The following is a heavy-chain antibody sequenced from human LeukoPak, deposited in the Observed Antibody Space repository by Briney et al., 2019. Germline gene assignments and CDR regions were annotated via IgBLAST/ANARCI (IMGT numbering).Heavy chain of an antibody. V-gene: IGHV4-4*07. CDR2: IYTSGST. Sequence: PSETLSLTCAVYGGSFSGYYWSWIRQPPGKGLEWIGRIYTSGSTNYNPSLKSRVTMPVDTSKNQFSLKLSSVTAADTAVYYCARDRNWNYRYYYYMDVWGKGTTVTVSS. J-gene: IGHJ6*03. CDR3: ARDRNWNYRYYYYMDV. D-gene: IGHD1-7*01. CDR1: GGSFSGYY.